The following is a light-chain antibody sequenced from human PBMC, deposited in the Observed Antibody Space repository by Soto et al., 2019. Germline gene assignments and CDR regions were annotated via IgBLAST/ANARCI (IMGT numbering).Light chain of an antibody. CDR3: CSSAPNRTIV. CDR1: SSEVGTYRL. Sequence: QSVLTQPASVSGSPGQSITISCTGSSSEVGTYRLVSWYQHHPGTVPKLIIYEGSKRPSGVSNRFSGSEPGNTVSLTISGLQAEDEADYYCCSSAPNRTIVFGPGTKVTVL. J-gene: IGLJ1*01. CDR2: EGS. V-gene: IGLV2-23*01.